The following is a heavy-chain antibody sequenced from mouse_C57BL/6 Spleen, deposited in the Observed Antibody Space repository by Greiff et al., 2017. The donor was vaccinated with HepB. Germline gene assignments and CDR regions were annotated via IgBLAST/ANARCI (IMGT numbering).Heavy chain of an antibody. CDR1: VFTFSRYT. J-gene: IGHJ2*01. V-gene: IGHV5-9*01. Sequence: EVQRVESGGCLCQPVWSLKLPCAAPVFTFSRYTMSWVRPTPEKRLEWVATISGGGGNTYYPDSVKGRFTISRDNAKNTLYLQMSSLRSEDTDLYDWARQLRPNYTGHSAQRTPPTDSS. CDR2: ISGGGGNT. CDR3: ARQLRPNYTGH. D-gene: IGHD3-2*02.